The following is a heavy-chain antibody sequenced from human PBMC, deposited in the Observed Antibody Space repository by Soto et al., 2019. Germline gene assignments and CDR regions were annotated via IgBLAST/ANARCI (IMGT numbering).Heavy chain of an antibody. CDR3: ARAKRPVYFGSWFFDY. V-gene: IGHV3-7*03. CDR2: IKQDGNEN. J-gene: IGHJ4*02. D-gene: IGHD6-13*01. CDR1: GFTFSAYW. Sequence: PGGSLRLSCAASGFTFSAYWMTWVRQAPGKGLEWVATIKQDGNENYYVDSVKGRLTLSRNNAKNSLFLEMNTLRAEDTAVYYCARAKRPVYFGSWFFDYWGQGTLVTVSS.